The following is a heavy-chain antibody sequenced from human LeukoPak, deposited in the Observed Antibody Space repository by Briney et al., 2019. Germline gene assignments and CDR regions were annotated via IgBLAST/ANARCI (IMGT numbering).Heavy chain of an antibody. J-gene: IGHJ4*02. CDR3: ATRFSEQC. Sequence: GGSLRLSCAASGFTVSGNYMSWVRQFPGKGLEWVSVIYSGGTTNYADSVKGRFTISRDYSKNTLYLQINSLRPEDTAVYYCATRFSEQCWGQGTLVTVSS. V-gene: IGHV3-66*02. CDR1: GFTVSGNY. CDR2: IYSGGTT. D-gene: IGHD3-3*01.